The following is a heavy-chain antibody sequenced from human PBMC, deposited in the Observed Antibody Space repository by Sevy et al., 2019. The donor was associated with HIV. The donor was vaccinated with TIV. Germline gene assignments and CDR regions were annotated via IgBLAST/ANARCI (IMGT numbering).Heavy chain of an antibody. J-gene: IGHJ4*02. CDR1: GFTFSSYG. CDR3: ARDLEFYDNGDYGPAFMPDY. Sequence: GGSLRLSCAASGFTFSSYGMHWVRQAPGKGLEWVALIWFDGSNTYYADSVKGRFPISRDIAKNTLHLQMNSLRGEDTAVYYCARDLEFYDNGDYGPAFMPDYWGQGTLVTVSS. V-gene: IGHV3-33*01. D-gene: IGHD4-17*01. CDR2: IWFDGSNT.